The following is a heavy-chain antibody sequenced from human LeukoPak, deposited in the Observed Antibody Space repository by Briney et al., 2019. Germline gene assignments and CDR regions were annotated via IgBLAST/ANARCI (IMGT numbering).Heavy chain of an antibody. CDR2: IVVGSGNT. CDR3: AANPYYYDSSGYYGN. CDR1: GFTFTSSA. V-gene: IGHV1-58*02. J-gene: IGHJ4*02. Sequence: ASVKVSCKASGFTFTSSAMQWVRQARGQRLEWIGWIVVGSGNTNYAQKFQERVTITRDMSTSTAYMELSSLRSEDTAVYYCAANPYYYDSSGYYGNWGQGTLVTVSS. D-gene: IGHD3-22*01.